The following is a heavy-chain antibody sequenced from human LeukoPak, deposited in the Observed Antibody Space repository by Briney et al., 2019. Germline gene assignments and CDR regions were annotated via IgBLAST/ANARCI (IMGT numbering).Heavy chain of an antibody. CDR1: GGSISSGSHY. V-gene: IGHV4-39*01. J-gene: IGHJ4*02. CDR3: ARHLDSRGRYFDY. D-gene: IGHD3-22*01. CDR2: MLYSGNT. Sequence: SETLSLTCIVSGGSISSGSHYWAWVRQPPGRGLEWFASMLYSGNTYYNPSLKSRVTISVDTSKNQFFLRLSSVTAADTTVYYCARHLDSRGRYFDYWGQGTLVTVSS.